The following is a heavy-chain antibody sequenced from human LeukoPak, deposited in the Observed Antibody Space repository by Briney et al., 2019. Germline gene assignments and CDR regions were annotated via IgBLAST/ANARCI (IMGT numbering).Heavy chain of an antibody. CDR1: GFTFSSYS. CDR3: AKDSRRMYYYYMDV. Sequence: GGSLRLSCAASGFTFSSYSMNWVRQAPGKGLEWVSYISSSSSTIYYADSVKGRFTISRDNAKNSLYLQMNSLRAEDTAVYYCAKDSRRMYYYYMDVWGKGTTVTISS. V-gene: IGHV3-48*01. J-gene: IGHJ6*03. CDR2: ISSSSSTI. D-gene: IGHD2/OR15-2a*01.